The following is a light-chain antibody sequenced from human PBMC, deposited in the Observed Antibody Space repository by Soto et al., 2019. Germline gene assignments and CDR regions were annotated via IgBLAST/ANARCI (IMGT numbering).Light chain of an antibody. CDR1: TIAIKS. CDR2: DDG. J-gene: IGLJ2*01. Sequence: SYELTQAPSVSVAPGQTARITCGGNTIAIKSGHWYQQKPGQAPVLVVYDDGDRPSGIPERFSGSNSGNTATLTITRVEAGDEADYHCQVWYSSSDHRVVFGGGTKLTVL. V-gene: IGLV3-21*02. CDR3: QVWYSSSDHRVV.